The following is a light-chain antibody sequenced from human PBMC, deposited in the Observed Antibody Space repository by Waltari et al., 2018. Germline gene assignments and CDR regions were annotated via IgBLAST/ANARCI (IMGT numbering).Light chain of an antibody. CDR1: RFDIETSF. CDR2: END. V-gene: IGLV1-51*02. J-gene: IGLJ3*02. CDR3: GTWDGSLRGWV. Sequence: QSVLTQPPSVSAAPGQKVTISCSGHRFDIETSFVSWYQNPPGTAPKLRSDENDKRPSGIPDRLSASKSGTSATLDISGLQIGDEADYYCGTWDGSLRGWVFGGGTKLTVL.